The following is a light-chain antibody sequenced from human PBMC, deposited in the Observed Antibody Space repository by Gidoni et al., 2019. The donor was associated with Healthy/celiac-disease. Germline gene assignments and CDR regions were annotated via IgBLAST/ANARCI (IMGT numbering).Light chain of an antibody. J-gene: IGKJ1*01. CDR3: QQYNSNSRGTWT. CDR1: QSISSW. CDR2: KAS. V-gene: IGKV1-5*03. Sequence: DIQMTQSPSTLSASVGDRVTITCRASQSISSWLAWYQQKPGKAPKLLIYKASSLESGVPSRFSGSGSGTEFTLTISSLQPDDFATYYCQQYNSNSRGTWTFGQGTKVEIK.